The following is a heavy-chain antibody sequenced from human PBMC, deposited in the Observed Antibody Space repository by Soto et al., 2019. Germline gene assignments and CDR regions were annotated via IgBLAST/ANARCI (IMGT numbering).Heavy chain of an antibody. CDR3: TTAAGGMWGADY. J-gene: IGHJ4*02. V-gene: IGHV3-15*01. D-gene: IGHD1-26*01. CDR2: VKSKSDGATT. CDR1: GFTFSNVW. Sequence: EVRLVESGGGLVKPGGSLRLSCAASGFTFSNVWMSWVRQAPGKGLEWVGRVKSKSDGATTDYAAPVKGRFTVSRDDSQNTLSLQMDSLKLEDTAVYFCTTAAGGMWGADYWGQGTPVTVSS.